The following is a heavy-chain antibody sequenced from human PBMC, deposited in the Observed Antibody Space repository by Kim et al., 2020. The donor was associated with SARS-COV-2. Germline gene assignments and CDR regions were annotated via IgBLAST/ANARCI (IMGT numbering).Heavy chain of an antibody. D-gene: IGHD3-22*01. CDR1: DGSFSDYF. CDR2: IHHSGNT. J-gene: IGHJ4*02. CDR3: ARTYYGFDY. V-gene: IGHV4-34*01. Sequence: SETLSRTCAVYDGSFSDYFWSWIRQPPGEGLEWIAEIHHSGNTNYNPSLKSRVTISVDTSKKQISLKVFSVTAADTAVYYCARTYYGFDYWGQGTLVTVS.